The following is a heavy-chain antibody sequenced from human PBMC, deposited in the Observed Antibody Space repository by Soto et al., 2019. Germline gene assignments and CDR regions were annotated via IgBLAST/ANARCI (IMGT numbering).Heavy chain of an antibody. CDR2: ISRSGRGSA. CDR3: ARGRYLDSSDYWVANLPFDH. J-gene: IGHJ4*02. Sequence: GGSLRLSCAASGFTFNSYVMTWVRQSPGEGLEWVSSISRSGRGSAYYADSVKGRFTISRDNSENTLFLQMNNLRDEDTALYYCARGRYLDSSDYWVANLPFDHWGLGTLVTVSP. V-gene: IGHV3-23*01. D-gene: IGHD3-22*01. CDR1: GFTFNSYV.